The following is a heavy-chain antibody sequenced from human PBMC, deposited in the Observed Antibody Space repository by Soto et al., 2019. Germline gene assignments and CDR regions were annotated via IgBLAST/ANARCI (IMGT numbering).Heavy chain of an antibody. D-gene: IGHD6-19*01. CDR3: ASYSSGWYVY. CDR2: FFIGGNT. CDR1: GGSISSSTYY. V-gene: IGHV4-39*01. Sequence: SETLSLTCTVSGGSISSSTYYWGWMRQPPGKGLEWIASFFIGGNTYYNPSLKSRVTISVDTSKNQFSLKLSSVTAADTAVYYCASYSSGWYVYWGQGTLVTVSS. J-gene: IGHJ4*02.